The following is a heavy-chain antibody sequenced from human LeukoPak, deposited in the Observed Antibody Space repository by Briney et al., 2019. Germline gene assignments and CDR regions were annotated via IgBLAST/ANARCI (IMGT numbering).Heavy chain of an antibody. J-gene: IGHJ5*02. V-gene: IGHV4-61*02. CDR2: IYTSGST. Sequence: SETLSLTCTVSGGSISSGSLYWSWIRQPAGKGLEWIGRIYTSGSTNYNPSLKSRVTMSVDTSKNQFSLKLSSVTAADTAVYYCARQTLRITMVRGVRGVEYNWFDPWGQGTLVTVSS. CDR1: GGSISSGSLY. D-gene: IGHD3-10*01. CDR3: ARQTLRITMVRGVRGVEYNWFDP.